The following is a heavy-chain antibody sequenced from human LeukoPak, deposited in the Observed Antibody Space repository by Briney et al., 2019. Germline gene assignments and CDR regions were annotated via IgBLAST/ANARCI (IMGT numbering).Heavy chain of an antibody. V-gene: IGHV4-4*02. CDR1: GGSISSSNW. D-gene: IGHD4-17*01. CDR3: ARDSDYGDSSRSYYYYGMDV. J-gene: IGHJ6*02. CDR2: IYHSGST. Sequence: SGTLSLTCAVSGGSISSSNWWSWVRQPPGKGLEWIGEIYHSGSTNYNPSLKSRVTISVDKSKNQFSLKLSSVTAAGTAVYYCARDSDYGDSSRSYYYYGMDVWGQGTTVTVSS.